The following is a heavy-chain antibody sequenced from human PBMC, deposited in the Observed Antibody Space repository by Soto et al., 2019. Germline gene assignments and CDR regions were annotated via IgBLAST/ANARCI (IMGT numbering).Heavy chain of an antibody. V-gene: IGHV4-59*11. Sequence: SETLSLTCTVSADSLRSHYWSWIRQPPGKGLEWIGYIYNSGNTNYNPSLKSRVTISVDTSKNQISLKVSSVTAADTAVYYCARDREGSSGNIFPYSGPGTLVPVST. D-gene: IGHD3-22*01. CDR3: ARDREGSSGNIFPY. CDR2: IYNSGNT. J-gene: IGHJ4*02. CDR1: ADSLRSHY.